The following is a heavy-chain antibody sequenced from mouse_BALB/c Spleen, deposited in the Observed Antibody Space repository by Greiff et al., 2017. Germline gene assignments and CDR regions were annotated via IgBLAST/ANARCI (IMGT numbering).Heavy chain of an antibody. J-gene: IGHJ1*01. Sequence: QVQLQQSGAELAKPWASVKMSCKASGYTFTSYWMHWVKQRPGQGLEWIGYINPSTGYTEYNQKFKDKATLTADKSSSTAYMQLSSLTSEDSAVYYCARGGTTATGYFDVWGAGTTVTVSS. CDR1: GYTFTSYW. CDR3: ARGGTTATGYFDV. CDR2: INPSTGYT. V-gene: IGHV1-7*01. D-gene: IGHD1-2*01.